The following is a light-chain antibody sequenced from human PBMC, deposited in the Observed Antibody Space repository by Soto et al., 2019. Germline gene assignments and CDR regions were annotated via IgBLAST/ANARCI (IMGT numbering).Light chain of an antibody. J-gene: IGLJ1*01. Sequence: QSVLTQPPSASGTPGQRVTISCSGSSSNIGSNTVNWYQQLPVTAPKLLIYSNNQRPSGVPDRFSGSKSGTSASLAISGLQSEDEADYYCAAWDDSLNGRVFGTGTKVTVL. CDR3: AAWDDSLNGRV. CDR2: SNN. CDR1: SSNIGSNT. V-gene: IGLV1-44*01.